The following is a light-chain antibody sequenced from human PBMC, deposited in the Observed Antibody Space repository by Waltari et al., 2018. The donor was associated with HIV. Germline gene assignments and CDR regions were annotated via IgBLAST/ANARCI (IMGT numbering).Light chain of an antibody. Sequence: EIVMTQSPATLSVSPGERATLSCRASQSVSTNLAWYQQQPGQAPRLLIYGASTRAIGLPARFSGSGSGTEFTLTISSLESEDFAVYYCQQYGYWPGLTFGGGTKVEIK. CDR2: GAS. CDR3: QQYGYWPGLT. CDR1: QSVSTN. V-gene: IGKV3-15*01. J-gene: IGKJ4*01.